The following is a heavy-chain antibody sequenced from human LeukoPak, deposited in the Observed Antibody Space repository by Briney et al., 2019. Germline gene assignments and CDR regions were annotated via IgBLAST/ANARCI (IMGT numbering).Heavy chain of an antibody. V-gene: IGHV3-23*01. CDR2: ISGSGGST. CDR1: GFTFSNYA. CDR3: ANEDHTGSCPQCRGGLDY. Sequence: GGSLRLSCAASGFTFSNYAMSWARQAPGKGLEWVSSISGSGGSTYYADSVKGRFTISRDNSKNTVFLQMNSLRADDTALYYCANEDHTGSCPQCRGGLDYWGQGTLVTVSS. D-gene: IGHD1-26*01. J-gene: IGHJ4*02.